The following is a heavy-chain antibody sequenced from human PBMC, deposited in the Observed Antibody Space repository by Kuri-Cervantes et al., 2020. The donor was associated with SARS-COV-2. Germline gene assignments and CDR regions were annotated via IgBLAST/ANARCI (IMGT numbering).Heavy chain of an antibody. V-gene: IGHV4-34*01. CDR2: INHSGST. Sequence: SEPLSLTCAAYGGSLSGYYWSWIRQPPGKGLEWIGEINHSGSTNYNPSLKSRVTISVDTSKNQFSLKLSSVTAADTAVYYCARTLPRYCSSTSCGRNWFDPWGQGTLVTVSS. J-gene: IGHJ5*02. CDR1: GGSLSGYY. CDR3: ARTLPRYCSSTSCGRNWFDP. D-gene: IGHD2-2*01.